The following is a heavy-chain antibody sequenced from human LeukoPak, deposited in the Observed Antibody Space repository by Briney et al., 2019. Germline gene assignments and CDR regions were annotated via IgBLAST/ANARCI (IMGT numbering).Heavy chain of an antibody. J-gene: IGHJ4*02. V-gene: IGHV3-21*01. CDR3: ANSRYDSSGYYGIIGY. CDR1: GFTFSSYS. Sequence: GGSLRLSCAASGFTFSSYSMNWVRQAPGKGLEWVSSISSSSSYIYYADSVKGRFTISRDNAKNSLYLQMNSLRAEDTAVYYCANSRYDSSGYYGIIGYWGQGTLVTVSS. D-gene: IGHD3-22*01. CDR2: ISSSSSYI.